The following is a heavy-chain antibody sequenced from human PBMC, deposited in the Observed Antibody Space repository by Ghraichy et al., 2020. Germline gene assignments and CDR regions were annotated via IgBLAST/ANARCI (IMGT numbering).Heavy chain of an antibody. CDR2: IDYSGSA. Sequence: GSLSLTCTVSGGSIRSYNWSWVRQTPGKGLEWIGNIDYSGSANYHPSLKTRVTMSVDTSQNQISLRLTSATAADTAVYYCARGRGPYSSSWRFWGQGTLVTVSS. D-gene: IGHD6-13*01. J-gene: IGHJ4*02. CDR1: GGSIRSYN. V-gene: IGHV4-59*01. CDR3: ARGRGPYSSSWRF.